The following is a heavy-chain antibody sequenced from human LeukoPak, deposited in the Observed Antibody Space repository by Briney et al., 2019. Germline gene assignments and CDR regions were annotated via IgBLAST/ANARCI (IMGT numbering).Heavy chain of an antibody. V-gene: IGHV4-38-2*01. Sequence: PSETLSLTCAVSGYSISSGYYWGWIRQPPGKGLEWIGSIYHSGSTYYNPSLKSRVTISVDTSKNQLSLKLSSVTAADTAVYYCAGMGYGDPREYFDYWGQGTLVTVSS. CDR1: GYSISSGYY. J-gene: IGHJ4*02. CDR3: AGMGYGDPREYFDY. D-gene: IGHD4-17*01. CDR2: IYHSGST.